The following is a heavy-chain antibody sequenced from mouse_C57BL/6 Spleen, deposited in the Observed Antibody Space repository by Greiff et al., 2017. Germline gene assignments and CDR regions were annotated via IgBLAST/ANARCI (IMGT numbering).Heavy chain of an antibody. V-gene: IGHV1-39*01. CDR3: TRRRLSYYFDY. J-gene: IGHJ2*01. CDR1: GYSFTDYN. CDR2: INPNYGTT. D-gene: IGHD1-1*02. Sequence: EVQLQQSGPELVKPGASVKISCKASGYSFTDYNMNWVKQSNGKSLEWIGVINPNYGTTSYNQKLKGKATLTVDQSSTAAYMQLNSLTSEYSAVYSCTRRRLSYYFDYWGQGTTLTVAS.